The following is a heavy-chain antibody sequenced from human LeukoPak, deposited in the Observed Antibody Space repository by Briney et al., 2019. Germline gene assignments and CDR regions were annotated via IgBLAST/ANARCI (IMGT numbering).Heavy chain of an antibody. V-gene: IGHV3-74*01. D-gene: IGHD2-15*01. CDR3: ARVGGSWELIL. CDR1: GFTFSSYW. J-gene: IGHJ4*01. CDR2: ITTDGSST. Sequence: GGSLRLSCAASGFTFSSYWMHWVRQAPGKGLMWVSLITTDGSSTTYADSVKGRFTISRDNAKNTLYLQMNSLRAEDTAVYFCARVGGSWELILWGHGTLVTVS.